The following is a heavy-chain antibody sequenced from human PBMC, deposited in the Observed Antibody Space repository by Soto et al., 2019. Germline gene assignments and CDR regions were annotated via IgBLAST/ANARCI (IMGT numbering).Heavy chain of an antibody. D-gene: IGHD5-18*01. CDR1: GFSLTTSGVG. CDR3: AHRGYMYGNWDHGYFDY. V-gene: IGHV2-5*02. Sequence: QITLKESGPTRVKHTQTLALTCTFSGFSLTTSGVGVGWIRKTPGKALEWLAVIYWDDDKRYSPSLKSRLTITKDTSKNQVVLTMAYMDPVDTATYFCAHRGYMYGNWDHGYFDYWGQGILVTVSS. J-gene: IGHJ4*02. CDR2: IYWDDDK.